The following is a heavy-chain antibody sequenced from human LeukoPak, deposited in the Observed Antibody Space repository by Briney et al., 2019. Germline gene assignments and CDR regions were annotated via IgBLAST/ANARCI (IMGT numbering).Heavy chain of an antibody. D-gene: IGHD3-3*01. Sequence: GESLKISCKGSGYTFTSYWIAWVRQMPGKGLEWMGIIYPRDSDARYSPSFQGQVTISADKSINTAYLQWSSLKASDTALYYCARGWNGYSHYFDLWGQGTLVTVSS. J-gene: IGHJ4*02. CDR2: IYPRDSDA. CDR1: GYTFTSYW. V-gene: IGHV5-51*01. CDR3: ARGWNGYSHYFDL.